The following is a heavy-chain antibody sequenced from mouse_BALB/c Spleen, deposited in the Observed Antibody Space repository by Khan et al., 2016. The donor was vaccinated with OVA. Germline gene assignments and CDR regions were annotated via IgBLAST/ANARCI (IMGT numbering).Heavy chain of an antibody. Sequence: VQLKQSGAELVKPGASVKLSCTASGFNIRDTFIHWVKQRPEQGLEWIGRIDPATGNAKYDPKFQGKATIKADTSSKTAYLQISSLNSEGTAVYYCALDFAHGCRDWYFDVWGAGTTVTVSS. CDR2: IDPATGNA. CDR3: ALDFAHGCRDWYFDV. CDR1: GFNIRDTF. D-gene: IGHD2-4*01. J-gene: IGHJ1*01. V-gene: IGHV14-3*02.